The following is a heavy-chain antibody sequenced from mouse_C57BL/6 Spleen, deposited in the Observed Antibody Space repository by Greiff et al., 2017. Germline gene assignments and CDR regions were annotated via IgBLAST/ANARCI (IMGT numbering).Heavy chain of an antibody. CDR1: GFSLTSYG. Sequence: QVQLKESGPGLVAPSQSLSITCTVSGFSLTSYGVHWVRQPPGKGLEWLVVIWSDGSTTYNSALNSRLSISKDNSKSQVFLKMTSLQTDDTAMYYCARHGYYGRDGYWYFDVWGTGTTVTVSS. V-gene: IGHV2-6-1*01. CDR3: ARHGYYGRDGYWYFDV. D-gene: IGHD1-1*01. J-gene: IGHJ1*03. CDR2: IWSDGST.